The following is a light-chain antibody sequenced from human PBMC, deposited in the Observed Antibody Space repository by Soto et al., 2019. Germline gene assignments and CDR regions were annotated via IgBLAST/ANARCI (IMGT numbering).Light chain of an antibody. CDR2: GVS. Sequence: QSALTQPPSASGSPGQSVTISCTGTNSDIGGYSYVSWYQQHPGKAPKLMIYGVSKRPSGVPDRFSGSRSGSTASLTVSGLQAEDEADYYCSSYAGSNILFGGGTKVTVL. V-gene: IGLV2-8*01. J-gene: IGLJ3*02. CDR1: NSDIGGYSY. CDR3: SSYAGSNIL.